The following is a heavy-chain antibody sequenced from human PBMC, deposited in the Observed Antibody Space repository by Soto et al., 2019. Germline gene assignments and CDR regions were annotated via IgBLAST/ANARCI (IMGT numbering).Heavy chain of an antibody. D-gene: IGHD7-27*01. Sequence: PGGSLRLSCSASGFTFSSYAMHWVRQAPGKGLEYVSAISSNGGSTYYADSVKGRFTISRDNSKNTLYLQMSSLRAEDTAVYYCVKGRHYKIYLGLDAFDIWGQGTMVTVSS. CDR3: VKGRHYKIYLGLDAFDI. J-gene: IGHJ3*02. V-gene: IGHV3-64D*06. CDR2: ISSNGGST. CDR1: GFTFSSYA.